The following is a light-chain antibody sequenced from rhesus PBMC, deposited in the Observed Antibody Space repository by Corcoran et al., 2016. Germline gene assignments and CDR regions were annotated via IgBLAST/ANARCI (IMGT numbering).Light chain of an antibody. Sequence: DIQMTQSPSSLSASVGDTVTITCRASQGISSYLNWFQQKPGKAPKLLIYDASRLESGVPSRFSGSGSGTDFTLTISSLQPEDVAAYYCLQHNSYPFTFGPGTKLDIK. V-gene: IGKV1-28*03. CDR1: QGISSY. J-gene: IGKJ3*01. CDR3: LQHNSYPFT. CDR2: DAS.